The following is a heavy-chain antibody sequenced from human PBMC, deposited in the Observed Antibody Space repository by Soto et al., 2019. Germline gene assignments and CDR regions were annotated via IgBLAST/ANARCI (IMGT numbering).Heavy chain of an antibody. V-gene: IGHV3-9*01. CDR1: GFTFDDYA. Sequence: EVQLVESGGGLVQPDRSLRLSCAASGFTFDDYAMHWVRQAPGKGLEWVSGISWNSGSIGYADSVKGRFTISRDNAKNSLYLQMNSLRAEDTALYYCAKEGPLGYSSGWSLYYYYYMDVWGKGTTVTVSS. CDR3: AKEGPLGYSSGWSLYYYYYMDV. CDR2: ISWNSGSI. J-gene: IGHJ6*03. D-gene: IGHD6-19*01.